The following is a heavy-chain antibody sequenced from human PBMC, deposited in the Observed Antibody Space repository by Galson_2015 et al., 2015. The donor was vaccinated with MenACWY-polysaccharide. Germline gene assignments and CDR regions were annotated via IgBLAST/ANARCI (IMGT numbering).Heavy chain of an antibody. CDR3: ARAYVATVSTDYFDY. J-gene: IGHJ4*02. CDR1: GYTFPGYY. CDR2: INPNSGGT. D-gene: IGHD4-17*01. V-gene: IGHV1-2*02. Sequence: KASGYTFPGYYMHWVRQAPGPGLEWMGWINPNSGGTNYAQKFQGRVTMTRDTSISTAYMKLSRLRSDDTAVYYCARAYVATVSTDYFDYWGQGTLVTVSS.